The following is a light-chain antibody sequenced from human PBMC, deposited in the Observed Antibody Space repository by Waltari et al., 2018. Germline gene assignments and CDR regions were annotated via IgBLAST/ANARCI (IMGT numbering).Light chain of an antibody. CDR3: QQYNQWPPWT. J-gene: IGKJ1*01. CDR1: QSVSSN. Sequence: EIVMTQSPATLSVSPGGRATLSCRASQSVSSNLAWYQQRPGQAPRLLIYGASTRATGIPARFSGSGSGTEFTLTISSLQSEDFAVYYCQQYNQWPPWTFSQGTKVEIK. V-gene: IGKV3-15*01. CDR2: GAS.